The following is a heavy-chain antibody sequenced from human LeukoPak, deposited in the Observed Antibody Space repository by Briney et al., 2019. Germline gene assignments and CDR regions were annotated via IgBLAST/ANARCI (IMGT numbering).Heavy chain of an antibody. D-gene: IGHD3-16*01. CDR3: ARHFGSTQDYFDF. V-gene: IGHV4-59*08. J-gene: IGHJ4*02. Sequence: PSETLSLTCTVSGGSISGYYWTWIRQPPGKGLDWVANIYNSGTSNYNPSLRSRLTISVDTSKNQVFLRLTSVTAADTAIYYCARHFGSTQDYFDFWGQGILVTVSS. CDR1: GGSISGYY. CDR2: IYNSGTS.